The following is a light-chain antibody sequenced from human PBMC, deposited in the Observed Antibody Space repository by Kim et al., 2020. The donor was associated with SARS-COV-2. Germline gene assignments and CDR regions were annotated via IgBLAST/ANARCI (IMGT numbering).Light chain of an antibody. CDR3: QQYGDPPLT. Sequence: SPGESATLSGRASQSVTNNLLAWYQQKPDQAPRLLIFGASRRATGIPDRFSGSGSGTDFTLTISRLEPEDFAVFFCQQYGDPPLTFGQGTKVDIK. CDR2: GAS. J-gene: IGKJ1*01. V-gene: IGKV3-20*01. CDR1: QSVTNNL.